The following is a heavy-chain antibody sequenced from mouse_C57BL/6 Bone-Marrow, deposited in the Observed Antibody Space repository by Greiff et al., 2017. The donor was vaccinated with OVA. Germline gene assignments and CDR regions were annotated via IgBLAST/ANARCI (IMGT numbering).Heavy chain of an antibody. CDR3: ARDGRGFAY. V-gene: IGHV5-4*01. CDR2: ISDGGSYT. CDR1: GFTFSSYA. Sequence: EVQGVESGGGLVKPGGSLKLSCAASGFTFSSYAMSWVRQTPEKRLEWVATISDGGSYTYYPDNVKGRFTISRDKAKNNLYLQMSHLKSEDTAMYYCARDGRGFAYWGQGTLVTVSA. J-gene: IGHJ3*01.